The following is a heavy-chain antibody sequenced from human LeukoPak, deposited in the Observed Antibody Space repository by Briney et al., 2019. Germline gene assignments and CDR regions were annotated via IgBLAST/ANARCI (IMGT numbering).Heavy chain of an antibody. CDR2: INPNGGGT. CDR3: ARGLGDSGSYSSFDY. V-gene: IGHV1-46*01. D-gene: IGHD3-10*01. Sequence: GASVRLSCKASGYTFTNYYIHWVRQAPGQGLEWMGIINPNGGGTNYAQKFQGRVTMTRDTSTSTVYMELSSLRSEDTAVYYCARGLGDSGSYSSFDYWGQATLVTVSS. CDR1: GYTFTNYY. J-gene: IGHJ4*02.